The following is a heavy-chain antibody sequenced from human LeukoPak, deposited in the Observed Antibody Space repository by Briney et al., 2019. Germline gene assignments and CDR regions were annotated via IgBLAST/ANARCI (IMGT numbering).Heavy chain of an antibody. CDR1: GFTFSSYS. CDR2: ISSSSSTI. J-gene: IGHJ4*02. CDR3: TTYYYDDSRPPIRFDS. Sequence: GGSLRLSCAASGFTFSSYSMNWVRQAPGKGLEWVSYISSSSSTIYYADSVKGRFTISRDNAKNSLYLQMNTLRAEDTAVYYCTTYYYDDSRPPIRFDSWGQGTLVTVSS. V-gene: IGHV3-48*01. D-gene: IGHD3-22*01.